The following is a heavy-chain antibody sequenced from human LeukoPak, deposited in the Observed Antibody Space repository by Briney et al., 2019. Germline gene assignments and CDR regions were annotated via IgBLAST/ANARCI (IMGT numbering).Heavy chain of an antibody. CDR3: ARVYCSGGSCYSNAFDI. CDR2: INPSGGSI. D-gene: IGHD2-15*01. Sequence: ASVKVSCKASGYTFTSYYMHWVRQAPGQGLEWMGLINPSGGSISYAQKFQGRVTMTRDTSTSTVYRELSSLRSEDRAVDYCARVYCSGGSCYSNAFDIWGQGTMVTVSS. V-gene: IGHV1-46*01. J-gene: IGHJ3*02. CDR1: GYTFTSYY.